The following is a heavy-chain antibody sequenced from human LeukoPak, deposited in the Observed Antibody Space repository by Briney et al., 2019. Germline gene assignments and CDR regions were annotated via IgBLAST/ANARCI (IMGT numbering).Heavy chain of an antibody. J-gene: IGHJ4*02. V-gene: IGHV1-8*01. D-gene: IGHD3-3*01. Sequence: ASVTVSFTASVYTFTSYDINRVRQATGQGLEGRGGMNPNSGKTGYAQKFQGRGTITSNTSIRTAYMDVSSLRCAHKTGQYFARYPRGGGEWLFHEFDYWGQGTLVTVSS. CDR1: VYTFTSYD. CDR2: MNPNSGKT. CDR3: ARYPRGGGEWLFHEFDY.